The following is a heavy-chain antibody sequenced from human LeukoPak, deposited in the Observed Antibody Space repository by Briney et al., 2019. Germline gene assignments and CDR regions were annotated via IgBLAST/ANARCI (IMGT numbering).Heavy chain of an antibody. CDR3: ARVVSEAAAPFDY. J-gene: IGHJ4*02. Sequence: ASVKVSCKASGYTFTGYYMHWVRQAPGQGLEWMGWINPNSGGTNYAQKFQGRVTMTRDTSISTAYMELSRLRSDDTAVYYCARVVSEAAAPFDYWGQGTLVTVSS. CDR1: GYTFTGYY. D-gene: IGHD6-13*01. CDR2: INPNSGGT. V-gene: IGHV1-2*02.